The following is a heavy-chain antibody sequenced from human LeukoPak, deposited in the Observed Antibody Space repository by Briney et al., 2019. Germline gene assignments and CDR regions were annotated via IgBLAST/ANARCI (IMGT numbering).Heavy chain of an antibody. CDR3: ARGRLRSLFHH. Sequence: ASVKVSCKASGYTFPNFFLHWVRQAPGQGLEWMGIINPSGGSTSYAQKFQGRVIMTRDMSTSTLYMELSNLRSEDTAVYYCARGRLRSLFHHWGQGTLVTVSS. CDR1: GYTFPNFF. CDR2: INPSGGST. V-gene: IGHV1-46*01. J-gene: IGHJ4*02. D-gene: IGHD4-17*01.